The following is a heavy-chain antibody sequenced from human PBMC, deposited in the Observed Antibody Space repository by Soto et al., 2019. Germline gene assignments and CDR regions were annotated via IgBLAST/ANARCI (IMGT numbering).Heavy chain of an antibody. D-gene: IGHD3-22*01. CDR3: ARRLYYDSSGFEGGGMDV. CDR1: GGSIRSSSYY. J-gene: IGHJ6*02. V-gene: IGHV4-39*01. Sequence: SETLSLTCPGYGGSIRSSSYYWGWIRQPPGKGLEWIGSIYYSGSTYYNPSLKSRVTISVDTSKNQFSLKLSSVTAADTAVYYCARRLYYDSSGFEGGGMDVWGQGTTVT. CDR2: IYYSGST.